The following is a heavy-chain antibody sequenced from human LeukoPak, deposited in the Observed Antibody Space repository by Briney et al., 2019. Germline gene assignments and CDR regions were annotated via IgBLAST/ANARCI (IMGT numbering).Heavy chain of an antibody. V-gene: IGHV1-2*02. CDR1: GYTFTGYY. CDR2: INPNSGGT. D-gene: IGHD1-1*01. Sequence: GASVKVSCKASGYTFTGYYMHWVRQAPGQGLEWMVWINPNSGGTNYAQKFQGRVTMTRDTSISTAYMELSRLRSNDTAVHYCARGFRGLNWNDVGFDYWGQGTLVTVSS. CDR3: ARGFRGLNWNDVGFDY. J-gene: IGHJ4*02.